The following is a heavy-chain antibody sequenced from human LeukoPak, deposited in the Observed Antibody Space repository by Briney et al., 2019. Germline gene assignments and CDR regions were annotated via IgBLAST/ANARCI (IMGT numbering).Heavy chain of an antibody. J-gene: IGHJ4*02. V-gene: IGHV4-39*01. CDR1: GGSISTYY. D-gene: IGHD3-9*01. CDR2: IYYSGST. Sequence: SETLSLTCTVSGGSISTYYWGWIRQPPGKGLEWIGSIYYSGSTYYNPSLKSRVTISVDTSKSQISLKLSSVTAADTAVYYCARLRGYYDILTGYYLPDYWGQGTLVTVSS. CDR3: ARLRGYYDILTGYYLPDY.